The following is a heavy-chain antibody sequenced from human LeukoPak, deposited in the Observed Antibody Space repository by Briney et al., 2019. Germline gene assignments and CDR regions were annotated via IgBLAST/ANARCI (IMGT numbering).Heavy chain of an antibody. V-gene: IGHV3-48*03. CDR1: EFSFSSYE. CDR3: ARHRSGFDY. J-gene: IGHJ4*02. Sequence: GGALRLSCAVSEFSFSSYEMNWVRQAPGKGLEWISYISRSGSTKYYADSVQGRFTISRDNDKSSIYLQMNSLRVEDSAIYYCARHRSGFDYWGQGILVTVSS. D-gene: IGHD3-22*01. CDR2: ISRSGSTK.